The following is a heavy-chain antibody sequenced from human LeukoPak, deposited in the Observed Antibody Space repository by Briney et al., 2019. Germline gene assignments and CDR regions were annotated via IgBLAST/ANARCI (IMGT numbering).Heavy chain of an antibody. Sequence: GGSLRLSCAVSGFTVSSNYMSWVRQAPGKGLEWVSVIYSGGSTYYADSVKGRFTISRDNSKNTVYLQMDSLRAEDTAVYYCARGDGYNYWDYWGQGTLVTVSS. CDR1: GFTVSSNY. CDR2: IYSGGST. D-gene: IGHD5-24*01. J-gene: IGHJ4*02. V-gene: IGHV3-53*01. CDR3: ARGDGYNYWDY.